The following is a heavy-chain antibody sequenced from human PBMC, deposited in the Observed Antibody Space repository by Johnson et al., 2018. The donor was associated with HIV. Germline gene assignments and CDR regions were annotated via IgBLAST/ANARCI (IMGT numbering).Heavy chain of an antibody. CDR1: GFTFSDYY. Sequence: QLVESGGGLVQPGGSLRLSCAASGFTFSDYYMSWIRQAPGKGLEWVSYISSSGSTIYYADSVKGRFTISRDNAKNSLYLQMNSLRAEDTALYYCARDSSSSLIDAFDIWGQGTMVTVSS. CDR3: ARDSSSSLIDAFDI. CDR2: ISSSGSTI. D-gene: IGHD6-6*01. V-gene: IGHV3-11*01. J-gene: IGHJ3*02.